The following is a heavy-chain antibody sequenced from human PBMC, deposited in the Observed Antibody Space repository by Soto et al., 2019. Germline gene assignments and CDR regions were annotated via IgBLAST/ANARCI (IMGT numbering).Heavy chain of an antibody. Sequence: ASVKVSCKGFGYSFMKYGINWVRQAPGQGLEWVGWISPYSGYTHSAQKFHGRLTLTTDTVASTAYMELRILRSADTALYYCAREASVLIPAAQPSRFDSWGQGTLVTVS. V-gene: IGHV1-18*01. CDR1: GYSFMKYG. J-gene: IGHJ4*02. D-gene: IGHD2-2*01. CDR2: ISPYSGYT. CDR3: AREASVLIPAAQPSRFDS.